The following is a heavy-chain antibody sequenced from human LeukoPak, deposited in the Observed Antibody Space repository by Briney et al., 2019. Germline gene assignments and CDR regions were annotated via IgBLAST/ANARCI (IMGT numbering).Heavy chain of an antibody. Sequence: SETLSLTCTVSGGSVSSSSYYWGWIRQPPGKGLEWIGSIYYSGNTYYNPSLKSRVSISVDTSKNQFSLQLSSVTAADTAVYYCARRRHYGGNFIWGQGTMVTVSS. CDR3: ARRRHYGGNFI. V-gene: IGHV4-39*07. D-gene: IGHD4-23*01. J-gene: IGHJ3*02. CDR2: IYYSGNT. CDR1: GGSVSSSSYY.